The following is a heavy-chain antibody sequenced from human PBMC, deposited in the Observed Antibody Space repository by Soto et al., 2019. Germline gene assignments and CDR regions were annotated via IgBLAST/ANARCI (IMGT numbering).Heavy chain of an antibody. CDR1: GGSISSYY. D-gene: IGHD2-15*01. CDR3: AREEYCSGGSCHTFYFDY. V-gene: IGHV4-59*01. Sequence: SETLSLTCTVSGGSISSYYWTWIRQPPGKGLEWIGYIYYDGSSNYSPSLKSRVTMSVDRSMNQISLRLSSVTAADTDIFYCAREEYCSGGSCHTFYFDYWGQGALVTVSA. CDR2: IYYDGSS. J-gene: IGHJ4*02.